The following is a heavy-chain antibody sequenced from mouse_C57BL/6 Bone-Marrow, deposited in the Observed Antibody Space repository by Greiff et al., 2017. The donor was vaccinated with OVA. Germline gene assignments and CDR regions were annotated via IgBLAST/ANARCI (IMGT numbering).Heavy chain of an antibody. J-gene: IGHJ4*01. CDR1: GFTFSDAW. Sequence: DVKLQESGGGLVQPGGSMKLSCAASGFTFSDAWMDWVRQSPEKGLEWVAEIRNKANNHATYYAESVKGRFTISREDSKSCGYLQMNSVRAVNTGIYDCTRAGSSPYYYAMDYWGQGTSVTVSS. V-gene: IGHV6-6*01. D-gene: IGHD1-1*01. CDR2: IRNKANNHAT. CDR3: TRAGSSPYYYAMDY.